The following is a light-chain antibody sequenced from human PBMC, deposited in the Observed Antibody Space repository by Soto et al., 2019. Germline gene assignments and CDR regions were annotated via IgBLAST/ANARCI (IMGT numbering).Light chain of an antibody. J-gene: IGLJ3*02. CDR2: EVS. CDR3: SSYTSTSTLWV. CDR1: SSDVGAYNY. V-gene: IGLV2-14*01. Sequence: QSALTQPASVSGSPGQSITISCTGTSSDVGAYNYVSWYQHHPGKAPKLMIYEVSHRPSGVSNRFSASKSGNTASLTISGLQAEDEADYYCSSYTSTSTLWVCGGGTKLTVL.